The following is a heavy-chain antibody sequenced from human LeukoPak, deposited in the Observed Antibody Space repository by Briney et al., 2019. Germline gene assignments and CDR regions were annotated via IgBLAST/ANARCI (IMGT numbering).Heavy chain of an antibody. CDR2: INTGNGDT. D-gene: IGHD6-19*01. CDR1: GYTFTSYA. Sequence: ASVKVSCKASGYTFTSYAIHWVRQAPGQRLEWLGWINTGNGDTRYSQTFQGRVTITSYTSASTAYMELSSLRSEDTAVYYCARDRRAAGVLDYWGQGTLVTVSS. J-gene: IGHJ4*02. CDR3: ARDRRAAGVLDY. V-gene: IGHV1-3*04.